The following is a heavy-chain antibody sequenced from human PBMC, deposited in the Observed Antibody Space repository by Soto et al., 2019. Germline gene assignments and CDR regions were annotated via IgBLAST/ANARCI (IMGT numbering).Heavy chain of an antibody. Sequence: QVQLQESGPGLVKPSGTLSLTCAVSGGSISTHHWWSWVRQPPGKGLEWIGEIFHGGSINYNPSLKGRVTISMDKSENQFSLMLSSLTAADTAVYYCARCAYGLYTFGLDVWGQGTTVTVSS. D-gene: IGHD3-10*01. V-gene: IGHV4-4*02. CDR1: GGSISTHHW. J-gene: IGHJ6*02. CDR2: IFHGGSI. CDR3: ARCAYGLYTFGLDV.